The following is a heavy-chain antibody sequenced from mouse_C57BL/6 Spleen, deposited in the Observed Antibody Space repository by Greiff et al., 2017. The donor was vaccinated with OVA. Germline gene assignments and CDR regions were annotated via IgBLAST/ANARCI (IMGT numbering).Heavy chain of an antibody. CDR2: IYPGDGDT. Sequence: QVQLQQSGPELVKPGASVKISCKASGYAFSSSWMNWVKQRPGKGLEWIGRIYPGDGDTNYNGKFKGKATLTADKSSSTAYMQLSSLTSEDSAVYFCARLTTVVVDYWGQGTTLTVSS. CDR3: ARLTTVVVDY. CDR1: GYAFSSSW. D-gene: IGHD1-1*01. J-gene: IGHJ2*01. V-gene: IGHV1-82*01.